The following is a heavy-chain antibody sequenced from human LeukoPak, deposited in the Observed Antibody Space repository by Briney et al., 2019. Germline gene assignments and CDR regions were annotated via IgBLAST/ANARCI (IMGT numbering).Heavy chain of an antibody. J-gene: IGHJ4*02. D-gene: IGHD6-13*01. CDR2: ISGSGGST. Sequence: PGGSLRLSCAASGFTFSSYAMSWVREAPGKGLEWVSAISGSGGSTYYVDSVKGRFTISRDNSKHTLYLQMNSLRAEDTAVYYCAKEGGYQQLVPFDYWGQGTLVTVSS. CDR3: AKEGGYQQLVPFDY. V-gene: IGHV3-23*01. CDR1: GFTFSSYA.